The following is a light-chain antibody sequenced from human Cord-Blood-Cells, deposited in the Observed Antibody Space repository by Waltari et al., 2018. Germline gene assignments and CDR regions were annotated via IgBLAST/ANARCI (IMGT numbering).Light chain of an antibody. CDR3: CSYAGSVV. CDR2: EGS. CDR1: SSDVGSYNL. J-gene: IGLJ2*01. V-gene: IGLV2-23*01. Sequence: QSALTQPASVSGSPGQSITISCTGTSSDVGSYNLVSWYQQHPGKAPKLMMYEGSKRPSGVSNRCSGSKSGNTASLTIAGLQAEDEADYYCCSYAGSVVFGGGTKLTVL.